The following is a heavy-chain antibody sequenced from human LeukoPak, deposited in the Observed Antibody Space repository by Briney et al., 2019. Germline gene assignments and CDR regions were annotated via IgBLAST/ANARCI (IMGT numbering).Heavy chain of an antibody. CDR3: ARLHLYGSGSYYQPGYYYMDV. CDR1: GYTFTGYY. D-gene: IGHD3-10*01. J-gene: IGHJ6*03. CDR2: INPNSGGT. Sequence: GASVKVSCKASGYTFTGYYMHWVRQAPGQGLEWMGWINPNSGGTNYAQKFQGRVTMTRDTSISTAYMELSRLRSDDTAVYYCARLHLYGSGSYYQPGYYYMDVWGKGTTVTVSS. V-gene: IGHV1-2*02.